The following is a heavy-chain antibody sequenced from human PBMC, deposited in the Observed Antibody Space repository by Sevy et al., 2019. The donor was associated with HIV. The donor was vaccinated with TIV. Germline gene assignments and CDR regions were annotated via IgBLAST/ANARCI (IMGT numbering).Heavy chain of an antibody. V-gene: IGHV3-11*06. J-gene: IGHJ3*02. CDR1: GFTFSDYY. CDR2: LRSSSSYT. Sequence: GGSLRLSCAASGFTFSDYYMSWIRRAPEKGLEWVSCLRSSSSYTNYADSVKGRFTISRDNAKNSLYLQMNSLRAEDTAVYYCARARRLYDAFDIWGQGTMVTVSS. CDR3: ARARRLYDAFDI.